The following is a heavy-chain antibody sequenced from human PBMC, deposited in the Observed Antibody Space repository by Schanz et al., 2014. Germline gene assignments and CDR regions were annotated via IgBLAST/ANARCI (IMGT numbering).Heavy chain of an antibody. D-gene: IGHD4-17*01. V-gene: IGHV1-46*01. CDR3: ARGGGAEDVFDI. Sequence: QVQLVQSGAEVKKPGASVKVSCKASGYTFTAYGINWVRQAPGQGLEWMGMINPSGGSTTYAQKFQGRVTFTADKSTSTAYMELSSLKSEDTAVYYCARGGGAEDVFDIWGRGTILAVSS. CDR2: INPSGGST. J-gene: IGHJ3*02. CDR1: GYTFTAYG.